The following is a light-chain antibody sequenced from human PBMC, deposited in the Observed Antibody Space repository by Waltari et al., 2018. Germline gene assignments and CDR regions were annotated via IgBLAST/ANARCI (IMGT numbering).Light chain of an antibody. CDR2: ASS. CDR1: QNIRTE. Sequence: DIQMTQAPSSLSASVGDRVTITCRASQNIRTELNWYQPKPGQAPKLPNYASSSFEGGAPSRFTGSGSGTDLTLIIRSLQPDDFETYYCQQSFSTLWTFGPGTKVDMK. CDR3: QQSFSTLWT. J-gene: IGKJ1*01. V-gene: IGKV1-39*01.